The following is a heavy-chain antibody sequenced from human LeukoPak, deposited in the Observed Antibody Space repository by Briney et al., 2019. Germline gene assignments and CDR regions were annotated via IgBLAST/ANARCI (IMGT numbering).Heavy chain of an antibody. J-gene: IGHJ5*02. CDR1: GYTFTGYY. CDR2: IYPKSGGT. Sequence: ASVKVSCKASGYTFTGYYMHWVRQAPGQGLEWMGWIYPKSGGTKYAQKFQGRVTMTRDTSISTAYMELSRLRSDDTAVYFCARRDIGVDGTWWFDPWGQGTLVTVSS. V-gene: IGHV1-2*02. CDR3: ARRDIGVDGTWWFDP. D-gene: IGHD6-19*01.